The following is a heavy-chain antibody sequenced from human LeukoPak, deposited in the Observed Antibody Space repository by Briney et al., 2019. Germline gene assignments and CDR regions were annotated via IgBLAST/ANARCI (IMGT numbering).Heavy chain of an antibody. CDR1: GFTVSSNY. Sequence: GGPLRLSCAASGFTVSSNYMSWVRQAPGKGLEWVSVIYSGGSTYYADSVKGRFTISRDNSKNTLYLQMNSLRAEDTAVYYCAGYIAAADYYFDYWGQGTLVTVSS. V-gene: IGHV3-53*01. D-gene: IGHD6-13*01. J-gene: IGHJ4*02. CDR3: AGYIAAADYYFDY. CDR2: IYSGGST.